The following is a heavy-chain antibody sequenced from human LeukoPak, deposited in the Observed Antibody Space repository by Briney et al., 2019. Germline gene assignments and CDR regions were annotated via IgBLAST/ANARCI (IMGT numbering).Heavy chain of an antibody. Sequence: SVKVSCKASGGTFSSYAISWVRRAPGQGLEWMGGIIPIFGTANYAQKFQGRVTITADESTSTAYMELSSLRSEDTAVYYCARARERLQYIGYFQHWGQGTLVTVSS. V-gene: IGHV1-69*01. D-gene: IGHD4-11*01. CDR1: GGTFSSYA. CDR3: ARARERLQYIGYFQH. CDR2: IIPIFGTA. J-gene: IGHJ1*01.